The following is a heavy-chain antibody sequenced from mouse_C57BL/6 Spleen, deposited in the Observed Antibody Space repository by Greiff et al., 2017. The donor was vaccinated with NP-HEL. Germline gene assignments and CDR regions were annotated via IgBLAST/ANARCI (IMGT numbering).Heavy chain of an antibody. D-gene: IGHD3-2*02. CDR3: ARQGGQLRLHYFDY. Sequence: EVKVVESGGDLVKPGGSLKLSCAASGFTFSSYGMSWVRQTPDKRLEWVATISSGGSSTYYPDSVKGRFTISRDNAKNTLYLQMSSLKSEDTAMYYCARQGGQLRLHYFDYWGQGTTLTVSS. V-gene: IGHV5-6*01. CDR1: GFTFSSYG. CDR2: ISSGGSST. J-gene: IGHJ2*01.